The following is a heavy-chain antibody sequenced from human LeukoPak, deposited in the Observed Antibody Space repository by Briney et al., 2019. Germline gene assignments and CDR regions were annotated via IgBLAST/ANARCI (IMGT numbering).Heavy chain of an antibody. CDR1: GFTFSSYG. D-gene: IGHD1-26*01. J-gene: IGHJ4*02. Sequence: PGGSLRLSCAASGFTFSSYGMHWVRQAPGKGLEWVAVISYDGSNKYYADSVKGRFTISRDNSKNTLYLQMNSLRAGDTAVYYCARGSGSYYFDYWGQGTLVTVSS. V-gene: IGHV3-30*03. CDR2: ISYDGSNK. CDR3: ARGSGSYYFDY.